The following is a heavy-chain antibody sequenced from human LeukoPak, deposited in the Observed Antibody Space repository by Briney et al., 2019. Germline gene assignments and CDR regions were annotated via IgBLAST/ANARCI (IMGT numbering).Heavy chain of an antibody. CDR1: GYTFTGYY. Sequence: SVKVSCKASGYTFTGYYMHWVRQAPGQGLEWMGGIIPIFGTANYAQKFQGRVTITADESTSTAYMELSSLRSEDTAVYYCASPSAGVVTPRYFDLWGRGTLVTVSS. D-gene: IGHD4-23*01. V-gene: IGHV1-69*13. J-gene: IGHJ2*01. CDR3: ASPSAGVVTPRYFDL. CDR2: IIPIFGTA.